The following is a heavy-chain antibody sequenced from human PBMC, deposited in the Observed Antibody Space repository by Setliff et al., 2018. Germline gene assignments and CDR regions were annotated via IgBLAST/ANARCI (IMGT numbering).Heavy chain of an antibody. CDR2: INTNTGNP. Sequence: ASVKVSCKASGYTFTTYTMNWVRQAPGQGLEWMGWINTNTGNPTYAQGFTGRFVFSLDTSVSTAYLQINSLEAEDTAVYYCARARDCSGGSCHRGFYHYMDVWGKGTTVTVSS. D-gene: IGHD2-15*01. V-gene: IGHV7-4-1*02. J-gene: IGHJ6*03. CDR3: ARARDCSGGSCHRGFYHYMDV. CDR1: GYTFTTYT.